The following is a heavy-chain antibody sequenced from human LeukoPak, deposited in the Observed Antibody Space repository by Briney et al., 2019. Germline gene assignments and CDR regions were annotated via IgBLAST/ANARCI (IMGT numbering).Heavy chain of an antibody. D-gene: IGHD1-1*01. CDR2: IIPIFGIA. V-gene: IGHV1-69*04. J-gene: IGHJ3*02. CDR3: ARSSRTTDDAFDI. Sequence: SVKASCKASGGTFSSYAISWVRQAPGQGLEWMGRIIPIFGIANYAQKFQGRVTITADKSTSTAYMELSSLRSEDTAVYYCARSSRTTDDAFDIWGQGTMVTVSS. CDR1: GGTFSSYA.